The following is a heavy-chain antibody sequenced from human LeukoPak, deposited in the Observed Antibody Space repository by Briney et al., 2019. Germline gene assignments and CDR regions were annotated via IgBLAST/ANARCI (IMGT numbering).Heavy chain of an antibody. CDR2: INPNSGGT. CDR1: GYTFTGYY. V-gene: IGHV1-2*02. Sequence: VASVKVSRKASGYTFTGYYMHWVRQAPGQGLEWMGWINPNSGGTNYAQKFQGRVTMTRDTSISTAYMELSRLRSDDTAVYYCARGKGYCSSTSCNANFDYWGQGTLVTVSS. J-gene: IGHJ4*02. CDR3: ARGKGYCSSTSCNANFDY. D-gene: IGHD2-2*01.